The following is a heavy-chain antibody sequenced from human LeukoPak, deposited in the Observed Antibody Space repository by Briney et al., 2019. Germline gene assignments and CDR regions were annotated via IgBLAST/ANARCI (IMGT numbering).Heavy chain of an antibody. V-gene: IGHV4-38-2*01. CDR1: GYSFSSGYY. CDR3: ASTSRLSRLTMATTPNFDY. D-gene: IGHD5-24*01. Sequence: SETLSLTCAVSGYSFSSGYYWGCIRQPPGKGLECIGSFDHSGSTYYNPSLRSRVTISVDTSKNQFSLKLSSVTAADTAVYYCASTSRLSRLTMATTPNFDYWGQGTLVTVSS. CDR2: FDHSGST. J-gene: IGHJ4*02.